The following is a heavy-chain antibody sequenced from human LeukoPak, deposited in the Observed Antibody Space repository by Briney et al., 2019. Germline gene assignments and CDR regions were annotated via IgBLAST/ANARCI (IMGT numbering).Heavy chain of an antibody. CDR2: IYYSGST. J-gene: IGHJ2*01. CDR3: ARGGYCGGDCYSWYFDL. V-gene: IGHV4-39*07. CDR1: GGSISSSSYY. D-gene: IGHD2-21*02. Sequence: SETLSLTCTVSGGSISSSSYYWGWIRQPPGKGLEWIGTIYYSGSTYYNPSLKSRVTMSVDTSKNQFSLKLSSVTAADTAVYYCARGGYCGGDCYSWYFDLWGRGTLVTVSS.